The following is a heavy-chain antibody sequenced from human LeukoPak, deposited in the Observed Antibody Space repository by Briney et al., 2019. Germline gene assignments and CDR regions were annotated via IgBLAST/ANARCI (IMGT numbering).Heavy chain of an antibody. CDR2: IYYSGST. Sequence: SETLSLTCAVYGGSFSGYYWSWIRQPPGKGLEWIGYIYYSGSTNYNPSLKSRVTISVDTSKNQFSLKLSSVTAADTAVYYCARDLSGFYAFGIWGQGTMVTVSS. CDR3: ARDLSGFYAFGI. CDR1: GGSFSGYY. D-gene: IGHD2/OR15-2a*01. J-gene: IGHJ3*02. V-gene: IGHV4-59*01.